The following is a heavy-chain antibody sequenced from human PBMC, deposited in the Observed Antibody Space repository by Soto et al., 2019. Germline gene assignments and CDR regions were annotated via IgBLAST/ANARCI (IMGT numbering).Heavy chain of an antibody. CDR1: GFTFSTYS. J-gene: IGHJ4*02. Sequence: EVQLVESGGGLVQPGGSLRLSCAASGFTFSTYSMNWVRQAPGKGLEWLSYISSRSTIYYADSVKGRFTISRDNAKTSLYLQMNSLRDEDTAVYYCARATDHWGQGTLVTVSS. CDR2: ISSRSTI. V-gene: IGHV3-48*02. CDR3: ARATDH. D-gene: IGHD2-21*02.